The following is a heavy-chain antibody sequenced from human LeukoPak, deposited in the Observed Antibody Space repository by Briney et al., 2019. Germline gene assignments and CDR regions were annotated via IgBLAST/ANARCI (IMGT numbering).Heavy chain of an antibody. V-gene: IGHV4-59*01. CDR2: IYSSGST. CDR3: ARGYHGSGSCFGDYHYYYMDV. D-gene: IGHD3-10*01. J-gene: IGHJ6*03. CDR1: GGSISSYY. Sequence: PSETLSLTCTVSGGSISSYYWSWIRQTPGKGLEWIGYIYSSGSTNYNPSLKSRVTISLDTSKNQFSLKLGSVTAADTAVYYCARGYHGSGSCFGDYHYYYMDVWGKGTTVTVSS.